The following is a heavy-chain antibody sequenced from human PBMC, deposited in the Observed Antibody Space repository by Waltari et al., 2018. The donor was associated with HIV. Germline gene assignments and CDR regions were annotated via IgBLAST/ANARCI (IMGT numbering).Heavy chain of an antibody. J-gene: IGHJ4*02. V-gene: IGHV1-8*01. D-gene: IGHD1-26*01. CDR2: MNPNTGDT. CDR1: GYTFTRYN. Sequence: QVQLVQSGAEVKKPGASVKVSCQASGYTFTRYNIYWVRQAPGQGLEWMGWMNPNTGDTAYARKFQGRVTMTRNTSMSTAYMELSSLRSEDTAVYYCARVRRPSGSYYLSYWGQGTVVTVSS. CDR3: ARVRRPSGSYYLSY.